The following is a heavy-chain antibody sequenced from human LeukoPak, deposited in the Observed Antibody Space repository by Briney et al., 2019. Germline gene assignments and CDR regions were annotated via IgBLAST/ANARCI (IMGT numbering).Heavy chain of an antibody. CDR3: AREGGPYRPLDY. CDR1: GGSISNTNW. J-gene: IGHJ4*02. V-gene: IGHV4-4*02. CDR2: VNLQGST. Sequence: SETLSFTGGVSGGSISNTNWWTWVRQPPGKGLEWIGEVNLQGSTNYNPSLKSRVAISVDKSENHISLKLTSVTAADTAVYYCAREGGPYRPLDYSGQGTLVTVAS.